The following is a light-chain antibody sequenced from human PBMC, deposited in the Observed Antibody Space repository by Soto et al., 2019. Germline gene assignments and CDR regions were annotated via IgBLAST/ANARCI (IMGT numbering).Light chain of an antibody. CDR3: QQYNVWPPL. CDR1: QSLSSN. CDR2: GAS. J-gene: IGKJ5*01. Sequence: EIVLTQSPATLSVSPGERATLSCRASQSLSSNLAWYQQKPGQAPRLLIYGASTRATGIPARFSGSGSGTEFTLTISSLQSEDFAVYYCQQYNVWPPLFGQGTRLEIK. V-gene: IGKV3-15*01.